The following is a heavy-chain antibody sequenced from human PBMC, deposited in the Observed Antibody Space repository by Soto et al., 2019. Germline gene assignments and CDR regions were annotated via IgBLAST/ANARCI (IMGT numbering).Heavy chain of an antibody. Sequence: GASVRLSWAASGFTFGNYAMNWVRQAPGKGLEWISSISDPGTSTYYANSVKGRFSMSRDNSKNTLFLQMNRLRADDTAVYFCAKSLVTPSDAFDLWGRGTLVTVSS. V-gene: IGHV3-23*01. CDR2: ISDPGTST. J-gene: IGHJ3*01. D-gene: IGHD2-21*02. CDR1: GFTFGNYA. CDR3: AKSLVTPSDAFDL.